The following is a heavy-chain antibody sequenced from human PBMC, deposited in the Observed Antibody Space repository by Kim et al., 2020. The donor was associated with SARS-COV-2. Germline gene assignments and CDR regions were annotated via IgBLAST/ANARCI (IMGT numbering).Heavy chain of an antibody. CDR3: AYVTPWGGYFDY. J-gene: IGHJ4*02. Sequence: NYAQKLQGRVTMTTDTSTSTAYMELRSLGSDDTAVYYCAYVTPWGGYFDYWGQGTLVTVSS. V-gene: IGHV1-18*01. D-gene: IGHD3-16*01.